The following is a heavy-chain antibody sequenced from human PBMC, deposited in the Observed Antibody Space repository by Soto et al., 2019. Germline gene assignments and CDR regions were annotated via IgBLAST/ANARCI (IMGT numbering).Heavy chain of an antibody. Sequence: ASVKVSCKASGYTFSIYGINWVRQAPGQGLEWMGWTRPNNGDTKYAQNLQGRVTMTTDTSTSTAYMELRSLRPDDTAVYYCVRDLDGSGSYYTDYWGQGTLVTVSS. J-gene: IGHJ4*02. D-gene: IGHD3-10*01. CDR3: VRDLDGSGSYYTDY. V-gene: IGHV1-18*01. CDR1: GYTFSIYG. CDR2: TRPNNGDT.